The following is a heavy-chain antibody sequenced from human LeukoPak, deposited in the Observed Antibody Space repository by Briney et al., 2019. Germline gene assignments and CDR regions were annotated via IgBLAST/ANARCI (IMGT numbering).Heavy chain of an antibody. CDR2: ISGSGGST. J-gene: IGHJ4*02. Sequence: GGSLRLSCAASGFTFSSYAMSWVRQAPGKGLEWVSAISGSGGSTYYADSVKGRFTTSRDNSKDTLYLQMNSLRAEDTAVYYCAKVEYTTSWYGVGSLDYWGQGTLVTVSS. D-gene: IGHD6-13*01. V-gene: IGHV3-23*01. CDR3: AKVEYTTSWYGVGSLDY. CDR1: GFTFSSYA.